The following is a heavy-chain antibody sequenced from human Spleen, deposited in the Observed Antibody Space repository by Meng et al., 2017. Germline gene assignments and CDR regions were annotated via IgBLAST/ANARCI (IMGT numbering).Heavy chain of an antibody. CDR1: GFTFSNYG. CDR3: ARVWGSLFYFYGLDV. CDR2: ISGRGGSR. V-gene: IGHV3-23*01. Sequence: GGSLRLSCAASGFTFSNYGLSWVRQAPGKGLEWVSTISGRGGSRYSADSVKGRFTISRDNGQDSVYLQMSSLRAEDTAVYHCARVWGSLFYFYGLDVWGQGNTVTVAS. D-gene: IGHD7-27*01. J-gene: IGHJ6*01.